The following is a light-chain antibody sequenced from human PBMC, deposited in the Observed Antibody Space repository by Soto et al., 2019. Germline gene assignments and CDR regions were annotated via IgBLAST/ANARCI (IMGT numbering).Light chain of an antibody. J-gene: IGLJ3*02. CDR1: RSNIGAGYA. CDR3: QSYDNSLNAKV. V-gene: IGLV1-40*01. Sequence: QSVLTQSPSVSGAPGQRIIISCTGSRSNIGAGYAVHWYQQLPGTSPKLLIYGNTNRPSGVPDRFSGSKSGTSASLAITGLQAEDEADYYCQSYDNSLNAKVFGGGTKLTVL. CDR2: GNT.